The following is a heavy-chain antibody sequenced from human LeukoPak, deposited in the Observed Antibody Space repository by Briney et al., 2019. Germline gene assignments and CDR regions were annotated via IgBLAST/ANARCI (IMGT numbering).Heavy chain of an antibody. CDR3: TIGWNYYDSSGQGI. V-gene: IGHV1-69*01. J-gene: IGHJ4*02. D-gene: IGHD3-22*01. CDR2: IVPLFGTA. CDR1: GGTFTNYA. Sequence: ASVKVSCKASGGTFTNYAISWVRQAPGQGLEWMGGIVPLFGTAKYGQKFQGTVSITADESTSTAYMELSSLRYEDTAVYHCTIGWNYYDSSGQGIWGQGTLVTVSS.